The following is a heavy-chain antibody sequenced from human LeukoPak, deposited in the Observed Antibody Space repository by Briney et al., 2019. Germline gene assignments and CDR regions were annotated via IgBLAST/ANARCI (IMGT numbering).Heavy chain of an antibody. V-gene: IGHV3-33*01. CDR2: IWYDGTHK. J-gene: IGHJ4*02. CDR1: GFTFSSCG. CDR3: ATDRGDGYKGFDY. Sequence: RSLRLSCAASGFTFSSCGIHWVRQAPGKGLEWVAVIWYDGTHKFYGDSVKGRFTISRDNSKNTVYLQMNSLRAEDTAVYYCATDRGDGYKGFDYWGQGTLVTVSS. D-gene: IGHD5-24*01.